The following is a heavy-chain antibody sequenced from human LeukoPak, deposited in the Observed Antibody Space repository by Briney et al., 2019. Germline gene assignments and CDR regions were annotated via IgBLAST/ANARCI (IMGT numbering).Heavy chain of an antibody. Sequence: GGSLRLSCAASGFTFSSYSMNWVRQAPGKGLEWVSSISSSSSYIYYAGSVKGRFTISRDNAKNSLYLQMNSLRAEDTAVYYSAKDGVVVPAAANWFDPWGQGTLVTVSS. CDR3: AKDGVVVPAAANWFDP. J-gene: IGHJ5*02. CDR1: GFTFSSYS. V-gene: IGHV3-21*01. CDR2: ISSSSSYI. D-gene: IGHD2-2*01.